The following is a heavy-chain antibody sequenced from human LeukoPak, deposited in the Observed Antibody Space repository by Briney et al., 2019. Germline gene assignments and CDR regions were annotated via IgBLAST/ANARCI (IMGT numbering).Heavy chain of an antibody. D-gene: IGHD2-21*01. CDR1: GYSFTSYW. CDR2: IYPGDSDT. CDR3: ARPGLAYCGGDCYPLYDAFDI. Sequence: GESLKISCKGSGYSFTSYWIGWVRQMPGKGLEWMGIIYPGDSDTRYSPSFQGQVTISADKSISTAYPQWSSLKASDTAMYYCARPGLAYCGGDCYPLYDAFDIWGQGTMVTVSS. J-gene: IGHJ3*02. V-gene: IGHV5-51*01.